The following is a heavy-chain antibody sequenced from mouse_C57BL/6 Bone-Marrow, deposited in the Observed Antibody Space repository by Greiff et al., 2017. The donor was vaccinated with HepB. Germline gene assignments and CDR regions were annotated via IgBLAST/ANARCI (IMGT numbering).Heavy chain of an antibody. V-gene: IGHV14-4*01. J-gene: IGHJ4*01. CDR3: TTLYGNYVGYYAMDY. CDR1: GFNIKDDY. Sequence: EVQVVESGAELVRPGASVKLSCTASGFNIKDDYMHWVKQRPEQGLEWIGWIDPENGDTEYASKFQGKATITADTSSNTAYLQLSSLTSEDTAVYYCTTLYGNYVGYYAMDYWGQGTSVTVSS. CDR2: IDPENGDT. D-gene: IGHD2-1*01.